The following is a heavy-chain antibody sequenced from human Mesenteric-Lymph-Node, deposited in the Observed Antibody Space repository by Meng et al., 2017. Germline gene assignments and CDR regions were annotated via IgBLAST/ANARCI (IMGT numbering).Heavy chain of an antibody. J-gene: IGHJ4*02. D-gene: IGHD6-25*01. V-gene: IGHV3-15*01. Sequence: RLVESGGGFVKPALSVGLSCAASGFPFWFAWMRWVLEAPVKGVEFVGRIKSKSDGATTDYAAPVKGTFAISRDDSKNTLFLQMNSLKTEDTAVYYCTTQRGDYWGQGALVTVSS. CDR3: TTQRGDY. CDR1: GFPFWFAW. CDR2: IKSKSDGATT.